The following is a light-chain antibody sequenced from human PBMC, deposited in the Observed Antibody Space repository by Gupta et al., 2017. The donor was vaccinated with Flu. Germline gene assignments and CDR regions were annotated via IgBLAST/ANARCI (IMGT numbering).Light chain of an antibody. V-gene: IGKV1-39*01. Sequence: DIQMTQSPSSLSASVGDRATITCRASQSISSYLNWEQQKPGKAPKLLIYAASSLQSGVPSRFRGSGSGTDFTRPSSSMQPEDCETDDAQQGHIFGEGTKMEIK. CDR1: QSISSY. J-gene: IGKJ2*01. CDR3: QQGHI. CDR2: AAS.